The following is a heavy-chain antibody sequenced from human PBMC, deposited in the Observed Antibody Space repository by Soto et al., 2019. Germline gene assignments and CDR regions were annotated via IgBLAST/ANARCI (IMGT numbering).Heavy chain of an antibody. Sequence: EVQLVESGGGLVQPGGSLRLSCTASGFTFSGFWMHWVRQAPGKGLVWVSRINGDGSVTNYADSVKGRFTISRDMTESTVYGQRNRLRVEDTAAYYCLSVKYTGGCGALDYWGPGTLVTFSS. CDR2: INGDGSVT. V-gene: IGHV3-74*01. D-gene: IGHD6-25*01. J-gene: IGHJ4*02. CDR3: LSVKYTGGCGALDY. CDR1: GFTFSGFW.